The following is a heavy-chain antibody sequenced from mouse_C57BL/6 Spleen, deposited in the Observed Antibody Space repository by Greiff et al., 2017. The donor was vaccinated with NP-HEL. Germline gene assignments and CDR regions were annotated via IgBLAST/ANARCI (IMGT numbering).Heavy chain of an antibody. CDR1: GFNIKDYY. J-gene: IGHJ4*01. D-gene: IGHD2-5*01. V-gene: IGHV14-1*01. CDR2: IDPEDGDT. Sequence: EVQVVESGAELVRPGASVKLSCTASGFNIKDYYMHWVKQRPEQGLEWIGRIDPEDGDTEYAPKFQGKATMTADTSSNTAYLQLSSLTSEDTAVYYCTTGSLYYSNYGSAMDYWGQGTSVTVSS. CDR3: TTGSLYYSNYGSAMDY.